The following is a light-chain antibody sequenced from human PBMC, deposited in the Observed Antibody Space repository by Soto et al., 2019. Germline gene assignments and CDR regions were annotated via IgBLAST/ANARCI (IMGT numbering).Light chain of an antibody. Sequence: AIQMTQSPSSLSASVGDRVTITCRACQDIRNDLGWYQQKPGKATNLLIYDASTFQIGVPTRFSVSGAGTDITLTVGSLQPEDFATYYCLHGYNCPHTFGPGTKVDIK. V-gene: IGKV1-6*01. J-gene: IGKJ3*01. CDR1: QDIRND. CDR2: DAS. CDR3: LHGYNCPHT.